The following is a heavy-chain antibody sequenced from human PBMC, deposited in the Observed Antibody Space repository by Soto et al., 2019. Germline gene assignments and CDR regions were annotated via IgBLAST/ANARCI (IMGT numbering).Heavy chain of an antibody. D-gene: IGHD2-2*01. J-gene: IGHJ6*03. CDR3: ARVYCSSTSCLGGYYYYMDV. CDR2: MNPNSGNT. V-gene: IGHV1-8*01. Sequence: ASVKVSCKASGYTFTSYDINWVRQATGQGLERMGWMNPNSGNTGYAQKFQGRVTMTRNTSISTAYMELSSLRSEDTAVYYCARVYCSSTSCLGGYYYYMDVWGKGTTVTVSS. CDR1: GYTFTSYD.